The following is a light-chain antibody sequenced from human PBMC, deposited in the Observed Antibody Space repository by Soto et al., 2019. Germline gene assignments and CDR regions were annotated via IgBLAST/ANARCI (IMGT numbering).Light chain of an antibody. J-gene: IGKJ1*01. CDR2: GAS. CDR3: QQSDSTSWT. V-gene: IGKV3-20*01. CDR1: VSITSTY. Sequence: EIVLTQSPGTLSFSPGERATLSCRTSVSITSTYLAWYQQKPGQPPRLLIYGASSRATGIPDRFSGSGSGTDFTLTISRLEPDDFATYYCQQSDSTSWTFGQGTKVEI.